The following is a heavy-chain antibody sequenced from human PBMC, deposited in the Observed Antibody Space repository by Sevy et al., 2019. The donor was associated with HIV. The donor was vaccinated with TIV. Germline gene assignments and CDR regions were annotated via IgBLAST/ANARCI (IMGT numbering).Heavy chain of an antibody. D-gene: IGHD3-22*01. CDR3: AREKEYYYDSSGYYYFDY. J-gene: IGHJ4*02. CDR1: GFTFSSYG. V-gene: IGHV3-33*01. Sequence: GGSLRLSYAASGFTFSSYGMRWVRQAPGKGLEWVAVIWYDGSNKYYADSVKGRFTISRDNSKNTLYLQMNSLRAEDTAVYYCAREKEYYYDSSGYYYFDYWGQGTLVTVSS. CDR2: IWYDGSNK.